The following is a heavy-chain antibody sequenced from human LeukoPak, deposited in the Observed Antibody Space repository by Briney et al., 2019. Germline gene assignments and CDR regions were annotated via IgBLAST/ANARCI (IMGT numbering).Heavy chain of an antibody. V-gene: IGHV3-9*01. J-gene: IGHJ4*02. D-gene: IGHD6-13*01. Sequence: PGGSLRLSCAASGFTFDDYAMHWVRQAPGKGLEWVSGIGWNSGGIVYADSVKGRFTISRDNAKKSLYLQMNSLGAEDTALYYCVKVTAAGFGHWGQGTLVTVSS. CDR2: IGWNSGGI. CDR3: VKVTAAGFGH. CDR1: GFTFDDYA.